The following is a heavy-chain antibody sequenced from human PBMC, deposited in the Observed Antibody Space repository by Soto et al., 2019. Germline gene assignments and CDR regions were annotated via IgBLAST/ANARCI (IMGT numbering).Heavy chain of an antibody. CDR3: ARALYYDSSGYYYYYYYGMDV. J-gene: IGHJ6*02. D-gene: IGHD3-22*01. CDR1: GYTFTSYG. CDR2: ISAYNGNT. V-gene: IGHV1-18*01. Sequence: ASVKVSCKASGYTFTSYGISWVRQAPGQGLEWMGWISAYNGNTNYAQKLQGRVTMTTDTSTSTAYMELRSLRSDDTAVYYCARALYYDSSGYYYYYYYGMDVWGQGTTVTVSS.